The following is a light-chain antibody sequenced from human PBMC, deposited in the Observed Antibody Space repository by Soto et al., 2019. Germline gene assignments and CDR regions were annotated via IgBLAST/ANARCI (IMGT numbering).Light chain of an antibody. Sequence: DIQMTQSPSTLSASVGDRVTITCRASQSISNLLAWYQQKPGKAPYLLIYKTSSLESGVPSRFSGSGSGTEFTLTISSLQPDDFATYYCQHWTDYSWTFGQGTKVEVK. CDR3: QHWTDYSWT. CDR1: QSISNL. J-gene: IGKJ1*01. CDR2: KTS. V-gene: IGKV1-5*03.